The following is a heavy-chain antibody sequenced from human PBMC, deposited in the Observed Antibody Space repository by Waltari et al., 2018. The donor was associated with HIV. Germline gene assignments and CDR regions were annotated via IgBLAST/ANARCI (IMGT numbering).Heavy chain of an antibody. CDR1: GFSLSTSGMC. CDR2: IDWDDDK. D-gene: IGHD3-22*01. V-gene: IGHV2-70*15. Sequence: QVTLRESGPALVKPTQTLTLTCTFSGFSLSTSGMCVSWIRQPPGKALEWLARIDWDDDKYYSTSLKTRLTISKDTSKNQVVLTMTNMDPVDTATYYCARIHGYYDSSGYYYGDWFDPWGQGTLVTVSS. J-gene: IGHJ5*02. CDR3: ARIHGYYDSSGYYYGDWFDP.